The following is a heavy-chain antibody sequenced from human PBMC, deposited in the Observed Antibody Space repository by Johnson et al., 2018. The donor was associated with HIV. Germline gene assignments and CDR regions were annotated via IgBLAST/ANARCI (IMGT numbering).Heavy chain of an antibody. Sequence: QVQLVESGGGLVQPGGSLRLSCAASGFTFSSYAMHWVRQAPGKGLEYVSAISSNGGSTYYADSVKGRFTISRDNSKNTLYLQMNSLRAEDTAVYYCAKGGLWCGESIDAFDIWGQGTMVTVSS. CDR3: AKGGLWCGESIDAFDI. CDR2: ISSNGGST. J-gene: IGHJ3*02. CDR1: GFTFSSYA. D-gene: IGHD3-10*01. V-gene: IGHV3-64*04.